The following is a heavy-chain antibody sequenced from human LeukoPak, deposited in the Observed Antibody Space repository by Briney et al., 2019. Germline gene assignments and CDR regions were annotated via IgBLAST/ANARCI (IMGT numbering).Heavy chain of an antibody. Sequence: GGSLRLSCAASGFPFNSYWMSWVRQAPGRGLEWVANIREDGSEKFYVDSVKGRFTISRDNAKNSLFLQMTSLRAEDTALYYCAPEVWELQGASDIWGQGTMVTVSS. CDR3: APEVWELQGASDI. D-gene: IGHD1-26*01. V-gene: IGHV3-7*01. CDR1: GFPFNSYW. J-gene: IGHJ3*02. CDR2: IREDGSEK.